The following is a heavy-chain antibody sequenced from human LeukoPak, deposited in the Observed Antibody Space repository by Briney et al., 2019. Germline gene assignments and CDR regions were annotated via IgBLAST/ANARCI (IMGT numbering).Heavy chain of an antibody. CDR1: GGSLSSSSYY. D-gene: IGHD3-22*01. CDR2: ICYSGST. J-gene: IGHJ4*02. CDR3: ERSFRTPYYSSGGFFDF. V-gene: IGHV4-39*01. Sequence: SEPLSLTCTVSGGSLSSSSYYWGWIRQPPGKGLEWIGSICYSGSTYYNPSLKSRVTISVDTSKNQFSLKLSSVTSADTAVYDCERSFRTPYYSSGGFFDFWGQGTLVTVSS.